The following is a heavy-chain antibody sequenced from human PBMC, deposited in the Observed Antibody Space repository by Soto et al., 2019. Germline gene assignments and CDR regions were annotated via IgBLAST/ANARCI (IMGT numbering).Heavy chain of an antibody. Sequence: QVQLVESGGGVVQPGRSLRLSCAASGSSLINYDMHWVRQAPGKGLEWVAVMSYDGSRQFYADSVRGRFSVSRDISKSALYVQRGGWRIEDTAMYYCAKGLWYGPSSPSDSWGQGTHVTVSS. V-gene: IGHV3-30*18. CDR3: AKGLWYGPSSPSDS. CDR1: GSSLINYD. J-gene: IGHJ4*02. CDR2: MSYDGSRQ. D-gene: IGHD6-6*01.